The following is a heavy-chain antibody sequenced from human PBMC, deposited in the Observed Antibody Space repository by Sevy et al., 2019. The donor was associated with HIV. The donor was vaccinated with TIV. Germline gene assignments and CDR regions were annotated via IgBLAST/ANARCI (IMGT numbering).Heavy chain of an antibody. Sequence: GGSLRLSCAASGFTFSDYYMSWIRQAPGKGLEWISYISGSGSNTYYADSVKGRFTISRDNAKNSLYLQMNSLRAEDTAVYYCARDYSGYYYSGSLNYWGQGTLVTVSS. D-gene: IGHD5-12*01. CDR3: ARDYSGYYYSGSLNY. V-gene: IGHV3-11*04. CDR2: ISGSGSNT. CDR1: GFTFSDYY. J-gene: IGHJ4*02.